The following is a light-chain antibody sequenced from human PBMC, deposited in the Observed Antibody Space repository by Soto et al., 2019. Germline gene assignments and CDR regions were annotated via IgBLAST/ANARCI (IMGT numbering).Light chain of an antibody. Sequence: EFVLPQSPGTLSLSPGEGATLSCRASQSVSSSSLAWYQQKPGQAPRLLIYGASNRATGIPDRFSGSGSGADFTLIISRLEPEDFAVYYCQHYGSSPPNTFGQGTRLEIK. CDR1: QSVSSSS. V-gene: IGKV3-20*01. CDR3: QHYGSSPPNT. CDR2: GAS. J-gene: IGKJ5*01.